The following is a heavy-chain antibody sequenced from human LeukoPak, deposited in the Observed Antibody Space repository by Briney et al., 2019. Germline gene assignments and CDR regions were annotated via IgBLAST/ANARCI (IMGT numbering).Heavy chain of an antibody. CDR1: GFTFSSYA. CDR2: ISGSGGST. Sequence: GGSLRLSCAASGFTFSSYAMSWVRQAPGKGLEWVSAISGSGGSTYYADSVKGRFTISRDNSKNTLYLQMNSLRAEDTAVYYCAREPYYYDSSGYISDYWGQGTLVTVSS. CDR3: AREPYYYDSSGYISDY. V-gene: IGHV3-23*01. D-gene: IGHD3-22*01. J-gene: IGHJ4*02.